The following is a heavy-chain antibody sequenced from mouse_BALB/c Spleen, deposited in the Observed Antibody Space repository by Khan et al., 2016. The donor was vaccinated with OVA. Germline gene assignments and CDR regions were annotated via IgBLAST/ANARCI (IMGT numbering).Heavy chain of an antibody. J-gene: IGHJ4*01. D-gene: IGHD2-4*01. CDR3: TRRISYFALDY. V-gene: IGHV9-3-1*01. CDR1: GYTFTNYG. Sequence: QIQLVLSGPELKKPGETVKISCKASGYTFTNYGMNWVKQAPGKGLKWMGWINTYTGEPTYADDFKGRFAFSLETSASTAYLQINNLKNEDTATYFCTRRISYFALDYWGQGTSVTVSS. CDR2: INTYTGEP.